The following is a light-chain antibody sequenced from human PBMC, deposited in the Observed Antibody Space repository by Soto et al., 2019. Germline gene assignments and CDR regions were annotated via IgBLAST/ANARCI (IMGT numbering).Light chain of an antibody. V-gene: IGKV1-8*01. CDR1: QDISSY. J-gene: IGKJ4*01. CDR2: AAS. Sequence: AIRMTQSPSSLSASTGDRVTITCRASQDISSYLAWYQQRPGKAPKLLIYAASTLQSGVPSRFGGSGSGTDFTLTISCLQSEDFATYYCQQYYSDPLTFGGGTKVEI. CDR3: QQYYSDPLT.